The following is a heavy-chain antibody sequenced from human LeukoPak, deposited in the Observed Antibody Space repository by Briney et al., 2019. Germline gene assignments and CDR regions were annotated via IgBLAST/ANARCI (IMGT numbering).Heavy chain of an antibody. CDR1: GFTFSSCA. CDR3: AKEYGDFRGFDY. Sequence: GGSLRLSCAASGFTFSSCAMSGVRQAPGKGLEWVSGISDGGGTTNYADAVKGRFTISRDKSKNTLFLQMNSLRAEDTAVYYCAKEYGDFRGFDYWGQGTLVTVSS. CDR2: ISDGGGTT. V-gene: IGHV3-23*01. D-gene: IGHD4-17*01. J-gene: IGHJ4*02.